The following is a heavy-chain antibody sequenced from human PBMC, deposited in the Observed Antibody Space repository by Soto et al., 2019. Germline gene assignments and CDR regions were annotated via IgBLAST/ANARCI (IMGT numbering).Heavy chain of an antibody. V-gene: IGHV1-46*01. CDR1: GYSLTGYY. Sequence: ASVKVSCKASGYSLTGYYIHWVRQAPGQGLEWMGRIDPSDGTSAYTQQFQGRFFMTRDTSTSTVFMELNSLKSQDTALYFCAREGSGSYLVLWGQGTLVTVSS. D-gene: IGHD3-22*01. CDR3: AREGSGSYLVL. J-gene: IGHJ4*02. CDR2: IDPSDGTS.